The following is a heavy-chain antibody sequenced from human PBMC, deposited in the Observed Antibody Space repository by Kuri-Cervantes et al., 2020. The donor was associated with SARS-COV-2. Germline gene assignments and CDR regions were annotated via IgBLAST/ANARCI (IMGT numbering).Heavy chain of an antibody. CDR1: GYTFTSYA. CDR3: ARDRAGPPYYYGSGGYYNSRRLLFDI. J-gene: IGHJ3*02. Sequence: ASVKVSCKASGYTFTSYAMYWVRQAPGQGLEWMGWISAYNGNTNYAQKLQGRVTMTTDTSTSTAYMELRSLRSDDTAVYYRARDRAGPPYYYGSGGYYNSRRLLFDIWGQGTMVTVSS. CDR2: ISAYNGNT. V-gene: IGHV1-18*01. D-gene: IGHD3-10*01.